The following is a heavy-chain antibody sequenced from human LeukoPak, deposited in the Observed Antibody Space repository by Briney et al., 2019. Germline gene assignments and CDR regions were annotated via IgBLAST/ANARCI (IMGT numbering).Heavy chain of an antibody. CDR3: ARGNQWLVASFDY. J-gene: IGHJ4*02. CDR1: GYTVTSYD. CDR2: MNPNSGNT. Sequence: GASVKVSCKASGYTVTSYDINWVRQATGQGLEWMGWMNPNSGNTGYAQKFQGRVTMTRNTSISTAYMELSSLRSEDTAVYYCARGNQWLVASFDYWGQGTLVTVSS. V-gene: IGHV1-8*01. D-gene: IGHD6-19*01.